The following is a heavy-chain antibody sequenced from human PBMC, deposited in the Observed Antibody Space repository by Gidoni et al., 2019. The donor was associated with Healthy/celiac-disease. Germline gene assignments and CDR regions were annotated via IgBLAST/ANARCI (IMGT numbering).Heavy chain of an antibody. CDR1: GFPFSIYA. V-gene: IGHV3-23*01. CDR2: ISGSGGST. D-gene: IGHD3-22*01. Sequence: RLSCAASGFPFSIYAMSWVRQAPGKGLEWVSAISGSGGSTYSADSVKGRFTISRDNSKNTLYLQMNSLRAEDTAVYYCAKDLDYYDSSGYGWFDPWGQGTLVTVSS. CDR3: AKDLDYYDSSGYGWFDP. J-gene: IGHJ5*02.